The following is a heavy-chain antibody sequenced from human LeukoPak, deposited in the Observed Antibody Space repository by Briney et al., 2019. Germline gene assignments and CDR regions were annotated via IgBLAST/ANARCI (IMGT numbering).Heavy chain of an antibody. V-gene: IGHV4-61*02. CDR2: IYTSGST. CDR3: AREGGAQSGYSYGLDAFDI. J-gene: IGHJ3*02. Sequence: SETLSLTCAVSGGSISSGGYYWSWIRQPAGKGLEWIGRIYTSGSTNYNPSLKSRVTMSVDTSKNQFSLKLSSVTAADTAVYYCAREGGAQSGYSYGLDAFDIWGQGTMVTVSS. D-gene: IGHD5-18*01. CDR1: GGSISSGGYY.